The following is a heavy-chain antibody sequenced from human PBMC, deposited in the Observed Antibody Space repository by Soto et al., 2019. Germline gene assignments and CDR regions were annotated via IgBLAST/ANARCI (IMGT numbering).Heavy chain of an antibody. CDR2: ISAYSGNT. Sequence: ASVKVSCKASGYTFTSYGISWVRQAPGQGLEWMGWISAYSGNTNYAQKLQGRVTMTTDTSTSTAYMDMRSLRSADTAVYYCARKNDYGECDYWGQGTLVTVSS. CDR1: GYTFTSYG. D-gene: IGHD4-17*01. CDR3: ARKNDYGECDY. V-gene: IGHV1-18*01. J-gene: IGHJ4*02.